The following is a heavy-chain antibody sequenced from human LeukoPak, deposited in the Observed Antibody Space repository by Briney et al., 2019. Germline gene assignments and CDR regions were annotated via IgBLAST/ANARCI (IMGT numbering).Heavy chain of an antibody. CDR1: GYSFPNYW. CDR3: ARSAGYYSSGWYRDY. J-gene: IGHJ4*02. Sequence: GESLKISCKGSGYSFPNYWIGWVRQMPGKGLEWMGVIYPGDSDTRYSPSFQGQVTISADKSIRTAYLQWSSLKASDTAMYYCARSAGYYSSGWYRDYWGQRALVTVSS. CDR2: IYPGDSDT. D-gene: IGHD6-19*01. V-gene: IGHV5-51*01.